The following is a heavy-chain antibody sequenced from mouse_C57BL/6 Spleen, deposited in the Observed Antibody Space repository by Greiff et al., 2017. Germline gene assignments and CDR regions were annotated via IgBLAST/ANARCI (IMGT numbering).Heavy chain of an antibody. CDR1: GFTFSSYA. J-gene: IGHJ4*01. V-gene: IGHV5-4*03. CDR2: ISDGGSYT. Sequence: EVKLMESGGGLVKPGGSLKLSCAASGFTFSSYAMSWVRQTPEKRLEWVATISDGGSYTYYPDNVKGRFTISRDNAKNNLYLQMSHLKSEDTAMYYCARASYYGSSYDYYAMDYWGQGTSVTVSS. CDR3: ARASYYGSSYDYYAMDY. D-gene: IGHD1-1*01.